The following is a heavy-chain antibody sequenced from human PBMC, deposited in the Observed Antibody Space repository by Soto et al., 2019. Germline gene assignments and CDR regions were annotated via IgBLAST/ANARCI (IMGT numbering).Heavy chain of an antibody. J-gene: IGHJ4*02. CDR2: ISGSGRTL. Sequence: PGGSLRLSCAASGFTFSDYFMSWIRQAPGKGLEWLSYISGSGRTLHYADSVKGRFSISRENTRRSLYLQMNSLRVEDTAVYYCARDGPAATYFDFWGPGILVTVYS. CDR1: GFTFSDYF. CDR3: ARDGPAATYFDF. D-gene: IGHD6-25*01. V-gene: IGHV3-11*01.